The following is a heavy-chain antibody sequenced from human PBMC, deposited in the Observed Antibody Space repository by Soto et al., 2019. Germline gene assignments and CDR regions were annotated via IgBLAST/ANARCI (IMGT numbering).Heavy chain of an antibody. J-gene: IGHJ6*02. CDR1: GYIFVNYG. CDR3: VMVDNYVTPTPQDV. Sequence: QVQLVQSGDEVKKPGASVKVSCKASGYIFVNYGIAWVRQAPGQGLERMGWISPYTGNTHSATKVQGRLTMTTDTSTSTAYMDLGSLTSDDTAVYYCVMVDNYVTPTPQDVWGQWTTVTVSS. CDR2: ISPYTGNT. V-gene: IGHV1-18*01. D-gene: IGHD3-16*01.